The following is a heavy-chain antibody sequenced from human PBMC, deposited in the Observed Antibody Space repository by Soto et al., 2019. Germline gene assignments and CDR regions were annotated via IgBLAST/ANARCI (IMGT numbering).Heavy chain of an antibody. Sequence: SGPTLVKPTQTLTLTCTFSGFSLSTSGVGVGWIRQPPGKALEWLALIYWDDDKRYSPSMKSRLTITKDNSKNQVVLTMTNMDPVDTATYYCAHRRLTIVGVVRDNWFDPWGQGTLVTVSS. V-gene: IGHV2-5*02. J-gene: IGHJ5*02. CDR2: IYWDDDK. D-gene: IGHD3-3*01. CDR3: AHRRLTIVGVVRDNWFDP. CDR1: GFSLSTSGVG.